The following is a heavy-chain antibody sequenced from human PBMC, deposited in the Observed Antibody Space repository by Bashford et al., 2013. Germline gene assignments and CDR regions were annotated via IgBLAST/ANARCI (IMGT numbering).Heavy chain of an antibody. J-gene: IGHJ6*02. CDR3: ARDRDAFMATFYYYGVDV. V-gene: IGHV1-2*02. D-gene: IGHD3-3*02. CDR2: INSHSGVT. Sequence: WVRQAPGQGLEWMGWINSHSGVTNYLQNFQGRVTMTRDTSTRTAYMELSRLSSDDTAVYYCARDRDAFMATFYYYGVDVWGQGTTVTVSS.